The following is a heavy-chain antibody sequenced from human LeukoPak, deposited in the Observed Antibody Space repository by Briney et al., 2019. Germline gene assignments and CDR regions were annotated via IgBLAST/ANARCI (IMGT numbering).Heavy chain of an antibody. CDR3: AREESSSGY. Sequence: GGSLRLSCAASGFTFSTYAMSWVRQAPGKGLEWVSAISTSDGNTYYADSVKGRFITSRDNSKNTLYLQMNSLRAEDTAVYYCAREESSSGYWGQGTLVTVSS. V-gene: IGHV3-23*01. CDR1: GFTFSTYA. D-gene: IGHD2-2*01. CDR2: ISTSDGNT. J-gene: IGHJ4*02.